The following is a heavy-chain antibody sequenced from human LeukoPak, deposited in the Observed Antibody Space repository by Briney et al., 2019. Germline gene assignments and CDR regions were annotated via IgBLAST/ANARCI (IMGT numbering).Heavy chain of an antibody. J-gene: IGHJ3*02. Sequence: GGTLRLSCAASGFTFRNYGISWVRQAPGKGLEWVSIASVGGGGEFYADSVKGRFTVSRDDSKNTLYLQMNSLRVEDTAVYYCAKDLLRWAFDIWGQGTMVTVSS. D-gene: IGHD4-23*01. CDR2: ASVGGGGE. V-gene: IGHV3-23*01. CDR1: GFTFRNYG. CDR3: AKDLLRWAFDI.